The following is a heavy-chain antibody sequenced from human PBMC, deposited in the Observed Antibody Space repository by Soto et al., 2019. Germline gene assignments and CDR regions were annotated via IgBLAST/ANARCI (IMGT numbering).Heavy chain of an antibody. CDR3: ASSQKVVATNYSYYYGMDF. CDR1: GYTFTGYY. V-gene: IGHV1-2*02. J-gene: IGHJ6*02. CDR2: INPNSGGT. D-gene: IGHD2-15*01. Sequence: ASVKVSCKASGYTFTGYYMHWVRQAPGQGLEWMGWINPNSGGTNYAQKFQGRVTMTRDTSISTAYMELCRLRSDDTAVYYCASSQKVVATNYSYYYGMDFWGQGTTVTVSS.